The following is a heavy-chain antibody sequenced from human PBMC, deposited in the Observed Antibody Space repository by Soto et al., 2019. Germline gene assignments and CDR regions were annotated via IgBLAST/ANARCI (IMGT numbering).Heavy chain of an antibody. CDR2: IYSTGTT. J-gene: IGHJ4*02. D-gene: IGHD3-10*01. Sequence: EVQLVESGGGLIQPGGSLKLSCAASGFTVGNNYMSSVRQAPGKGLEWVSLIYSTGTTKYADSVKGRFTVSRDNAKNTLYLQMNSLRAEDTAVYYCAKDGRGSGIHYNSFGYWGQGTLVTVSS. V-gene: IGHV3-53*01. CDR1: GFTVGNNY. CDR3: AKDGRGSGIHYNSFGY.